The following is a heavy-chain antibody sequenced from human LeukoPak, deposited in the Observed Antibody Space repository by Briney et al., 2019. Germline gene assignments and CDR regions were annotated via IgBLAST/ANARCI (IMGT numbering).Heavy chain of an antibody. CDR2: IYSDNT. Sequence: GGSLRLSCTVSGFTVSSNSMSWVRQAPGKGLEWVSFIYSDNTHYSDSVKGRFTISGDNSKNTLYLQMNSLRAEDTAVYYCARRAGAYPHPYDYWGQGTLVTVSS. J-gene: IGHJ4*02. D-gene: IGHD3-16*01. CDR1: GFTVSSNS. V-gene: IGHV3-53*01. CDR3: ARRAGAYPHPYDY.